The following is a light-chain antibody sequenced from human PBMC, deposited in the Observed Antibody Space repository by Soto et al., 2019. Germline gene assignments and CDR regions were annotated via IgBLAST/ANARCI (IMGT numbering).Light chain of an antibody. CDR2: DVS. J-gene: IGKJ1*01. Sequence: DMQMTQSPSTLSASVGDRVTITCRASQSISDSLAWYQQKPGKAPDLLISDVSSLERGVPSRFSGSGSGTEFTLTISSMQPDDFETYFCKQYNAYSRTFGRGTKVDI. CDR1: QSISDS. V-gene: IGKV1-5*01. CDR3: KQYNAYSRT.